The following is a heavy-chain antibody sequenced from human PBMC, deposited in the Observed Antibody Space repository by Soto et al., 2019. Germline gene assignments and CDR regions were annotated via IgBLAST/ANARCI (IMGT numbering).Heavy chain of an antibody. J-gene: IGHJ3*02. CDR1: GGTFSSYA. CDR3: ACKIRADAFDI. CDR2: IIPIFGTA. V-gene: IGHV1-69*13. Sequence: SVKVSCKXSGGTFSSYAISWVRQAPGQGLEWMGGIIPIFGTANYAQKFQGRVTITADESTSTAYMELSSLRSEDTAVYYCACKIRADAFDIWGQGTMVTVSS.